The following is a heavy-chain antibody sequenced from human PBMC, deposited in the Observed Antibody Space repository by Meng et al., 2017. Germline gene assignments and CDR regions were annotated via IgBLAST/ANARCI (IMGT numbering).Heavy chain of an antibody. CDR2: IIPIFGTA. J-gene: IGHJ4*02. D-gene: IGHD6-13*01. CDR1: GGTFSSYA. V-gene: IGHV1-69*01. Sequence: QVQPVQAGAEVKKPGASVKVSWKASGGTFSSYASSWVRQAPGQGLEWMGGIIPIFGTANYAQKFQGRVTITADESTSTAYMELSSLRSEDTAVYYCARRLSSSWGPYFDYWGQGTLVTVSS. CDR3: ARRLSSSWGPYFDY.